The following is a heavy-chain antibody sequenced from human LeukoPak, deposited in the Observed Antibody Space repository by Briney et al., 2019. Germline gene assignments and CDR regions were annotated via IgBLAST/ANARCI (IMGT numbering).Heavy chain of an antibody. CDR2: IYYSGST. D-gene: IGHD3-22*01. CDR1: GGSISSSSYY. V-gene: IGHV4-39*07. Sequence: SETLSLTCTVSGGSISSSSYYWGWIRQPPGKGLEWIGSIYYSGSTYYNPSLKSRVTISVDTSKNQFSLKLSSVTAADTAVYYCARATYYYDSSGYYPISNFDYWGQGTLVTVSS. J-gene: IGHJ4*02. CDR3: ARATYYYDSSGYYPISNFDY.